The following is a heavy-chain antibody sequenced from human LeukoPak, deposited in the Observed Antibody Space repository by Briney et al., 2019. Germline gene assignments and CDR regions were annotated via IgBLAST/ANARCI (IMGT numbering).Heavy chain of an antibody. CDR2: INGDGTTS. CDR3: VRGQDCRSGNCFDVFDI. CDR1: VXSFSGSC. D-gene: IGHD2-15*01. Sequence: QPGGSLRLTFAASVXSFSGSCIHWVRQVPEKGLLWVSRINGDGTTSTYADSVKGRFTISRDNAKNTVYLEMNSLRAEDTAIYYCVRGQDCRSGNCFDVFDIWGQGTLVTVSS. V-gene: IGHV3-74*03. J-gene: IGHJ3*02.